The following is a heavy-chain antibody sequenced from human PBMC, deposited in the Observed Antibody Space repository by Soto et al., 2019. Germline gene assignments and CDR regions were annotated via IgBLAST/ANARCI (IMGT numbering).Heavy chain of an antibody. J-gene: IGHJ4*02. CDR1: GYTFTSYG. D-gene: IGHD2-21*01. CDR2: ISAYNGNT. Sequence: ASVKVSCKASGYTFTSYGISWVRQAPGQGLEWMGWISAYNGNTNYAQKLQGRVTMTTDTSTSTAYMELRSLRSDDTAVYYCARDGRTESDCGGDCYPRDSDYWGQGTLVTSPQ. CDR3: ARDGRTESDCGGDCYPRDSDY. V-gene: IGHV1-18*01.